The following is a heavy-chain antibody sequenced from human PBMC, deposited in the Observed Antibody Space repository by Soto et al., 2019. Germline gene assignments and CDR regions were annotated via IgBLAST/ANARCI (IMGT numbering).Heavy chain of an antibody. D-gene: IGHD2-15*01. J-gene: IGHJ4*02. V-gene: IGHV1-18*01. CDR1: GYTFTSYG. Sequence: SVKVSCKASGYTFTSYGMSWVRQAPRQRLEWLGWINPFNAKAHFAQTFEGRINMTTDTSTTTAYMDLRSLRSDDTVVYFCARIACSGGRCSFDYWGQGALVTVSS. CDR2: INPFNAKA. CDR3: ARIACSGGRCSFDY.